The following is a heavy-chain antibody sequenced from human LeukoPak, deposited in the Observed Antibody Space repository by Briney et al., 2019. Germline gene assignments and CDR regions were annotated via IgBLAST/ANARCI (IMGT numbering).Heavy chain of an antibody. CDR1: GLPIGDFA. Sequence: AGGSLRLSCVASGLPIGDFAMHWVRQAPGQGLEWVSLISGDGVSTFFTDSVKGRFSISRDNSKISLFLEMSSLRTEDTAMYYCARELGKFDYWGQGTLVAVSS. CDR2: ISGDGVST. V-gene: IGHV3-43*02. J-gene: IGHJ4*02. CDR3: ARELGKFDY. D-gene: IGHD3-3*02.